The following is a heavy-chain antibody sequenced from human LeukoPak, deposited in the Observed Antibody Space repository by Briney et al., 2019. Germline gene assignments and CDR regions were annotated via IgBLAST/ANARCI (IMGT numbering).Heavy chain of an antibody. Sequence: KPSETLSLTCTVSGGSISSSSYYWGWIRQPPGKGLEWIGSIYYSGSTYYNPSLKSRVTISVDTSKNQFSLKLSSVTAADTAVYYCARKAEDVVVPAAIGDCWGQGTLVTVSS. V-gene: IGHV4-39*01. CDR3: ARKAEDVVVPAAIGDC. D-gene: IGHD2-2*02. CDR2: IYYSGST. J-gene: IGHJ4*02. CDR1: GGSISSSSYY.